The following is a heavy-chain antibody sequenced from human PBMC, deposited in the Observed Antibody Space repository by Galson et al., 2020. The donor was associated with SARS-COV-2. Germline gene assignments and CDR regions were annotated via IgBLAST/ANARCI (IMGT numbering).Heavy chain of an antibody. J-gene: IGHJ6*02. CDR3: ATMYGSGSYPYYYYGMDV. V-gene: IGHV4-59*01. Sequence: SETLSLTCTVSGGSISSYYWSWIRQPPGKGLEWIGYIYYSGSTNYNPSLKSRVTISVDTSKNQFSLKLSSVTAADTAVYYCATMYGSGSYPYYYYGMDVWGQGTTVTVSS. CDR1: GGSISSYY. CDR2: IYYSGST. D-gene: IGHD3-10*01.